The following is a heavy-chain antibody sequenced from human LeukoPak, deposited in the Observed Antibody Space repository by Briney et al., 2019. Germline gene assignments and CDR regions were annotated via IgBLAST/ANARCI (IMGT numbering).Heavy chain of an antibody. J-gene: IGHJ5*02. CDR2: IYTSGST. Sequence: PSETLSLTCTVSGGSISSYYWSWIRQPAGKGLEWIGRIYTSGSTNYNPSLKSRVTMSVDTSKNQFSLKLSSVTAADTAVYYCARVFYGSGSYYNVGWFDPWGQGTLVTVSS. D-gene: IGHD3-10*01. CDR3: ARVFYGSGSYYNVGWFDP. V-gene: IGHV4-4*07. CDR1: GGSISSYY.